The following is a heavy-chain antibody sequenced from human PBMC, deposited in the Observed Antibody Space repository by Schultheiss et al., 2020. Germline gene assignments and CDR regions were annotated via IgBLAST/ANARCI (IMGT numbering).Heavy chain of an antibody. CDR2: MNPNSGNT. J-gene: IGHJ4*02. D-gene: IGHD3-9*01. CDR3: ARDRAGGYFDWITIDY. CDR1: GYTFTSYD. Sequence: ASVKVSCKASGYTFTSYDINWVRQATGQGLEWMGWMNPNSGNTGYAQKFQGRVTMTTDTSTSTAYMELRSLRSDDTAVYYCARDRAGGYFDWITIDYWGQGTLVTVSS. V-gene: IGHV1-8*01.